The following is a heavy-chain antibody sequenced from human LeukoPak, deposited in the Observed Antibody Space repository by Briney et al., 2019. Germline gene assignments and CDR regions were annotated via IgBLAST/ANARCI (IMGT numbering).Heavy chain of an antibody. Sequence: GGSLRLSCAASGFSFDDYGMSWVRQAPGKRLEWVSGVNWNGGSTGYADSVKGRFTISRDNAKNSLYLQMNSLRAEDTALYYCPRDPSTTGTTGAFDIWGQGTMVTVSS. CDR3: PRDPSTTGTTGAFDI. D-gene: IGHD1-1*01. J-gene: IGHJ3*02. CDR2: VNWNGGST. V-gene: IGHV3-20*04. CDR1: GFSFDDYG.